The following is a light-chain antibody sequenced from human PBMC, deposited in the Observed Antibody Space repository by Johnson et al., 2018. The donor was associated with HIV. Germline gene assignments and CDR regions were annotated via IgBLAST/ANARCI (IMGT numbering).Light chain of an antibody. V-gene: IGLV1-51*01. CDR2: DNH. CDR3: GTWDSSLSAGRV. J-gene: IGLJ1*01. Sequence: QSVLTQPPSVSAAPGQKVTISCSGSSSNIGNNYVSWYQQLPGTAPKLLIYDNHKRPSGIPDRFSGSKSGTSATLGITGLQTGDEADYYCGTWDSSLSAGRVFGTGTKVTVL. CDR1: SSNIGNNY.